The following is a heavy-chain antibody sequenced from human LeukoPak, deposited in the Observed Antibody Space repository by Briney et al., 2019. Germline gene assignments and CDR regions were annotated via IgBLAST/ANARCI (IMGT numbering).Heavy chain of an antibody. V-gene: IGHV1-69*05. CDR3: AREGGGLRRAVAGTEGYYYYYYMDV. Sequence: GASVKVSCKASGGTFSSYAISWVRQAPGQGLEWMGGIIPIFGTANYAQKFQGRVTITTDESTSTAYMELSSLRSEDTAVYYCAREGGGLRRAVAGTEGYYYYYYMDVWAKGPRSPSP. D-gene: IGHD6-19*01. CDR1: GGTFSSYA. J-gene: IGHJ6*03. CDR2: IIPIFGTA.